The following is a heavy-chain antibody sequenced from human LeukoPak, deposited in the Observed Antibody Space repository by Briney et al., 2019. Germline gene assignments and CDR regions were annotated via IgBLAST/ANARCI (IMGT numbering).Heavy chain of an antibody. V-gene: IGHV4-38-2*02. J-gene: IGHJ4*02. CDR2: IYHSGST. CDR3: ARDSDGSGAEGGFDY. Sequence: SETLSLTCTVSGYSISSGYYWGWIRQPPGKGLEWIGSIYHSGSTYYNPSLKSRVTISVDTSKNQFSLKLSSVTAADTAVYYCARDSDGSGAEGGFDYWGQGTLVTVSS. CDR1: GYSISSGYY. D-gene: IGHD2-15*01.